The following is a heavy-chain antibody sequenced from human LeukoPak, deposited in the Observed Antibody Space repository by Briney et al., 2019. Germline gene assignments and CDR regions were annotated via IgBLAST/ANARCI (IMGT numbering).Heavy chain of an antibody. D-gene: IGHD3-10*01. J-gene: IGHJ4*02. CDR1: GFTFSSYS. CDR2: ISYDGGIT. CDR3: ARDSTYYYDSGSSGPHYFDY. Sequence: GGSLRLSCAASGFTFSSYSMNWVRQAPGKGLEWVAVISYDGGITYYADSVKGRFTISRDNSKNTLFLQLNSLRAEDTAVYYCARDSTYYYDSGSSGPHYFDYWGQGTLVTVSS. V-gene: IGHV3-30*05.